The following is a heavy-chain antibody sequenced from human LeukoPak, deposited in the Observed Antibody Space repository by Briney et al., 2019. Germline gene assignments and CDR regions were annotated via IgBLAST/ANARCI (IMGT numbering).Heavy chain of an antibody. D-gene: IGHD3-10*01. V-gene: IGHV3-23*01. CDR2: ISGSGGST. CDR1: GFTFSSYA. CDR3: AKDHYYGSGSYNDH. J-gene: IGHJ4*02. Sequence: HPGGSLRLSCAASGFTFSSYAMSWVRQAPGKGLEWVSAISGSGGSTYYADSVKGRFTISRDNSKNTLYLQMNSLRAEDTAVYYCAKDHYYGSGSYNDHWGQGTLVTVSS.